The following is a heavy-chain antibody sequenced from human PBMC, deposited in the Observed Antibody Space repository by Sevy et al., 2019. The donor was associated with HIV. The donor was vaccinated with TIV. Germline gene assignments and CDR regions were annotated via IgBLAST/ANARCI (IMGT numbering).Heavy chain of an antibody. CDR1: GGTFSSYA. V-gene: IGHV1-69*13. Sequence: ASVKVSCKASGGTFSSYAISWVRQAPGQGLEWMGGIIPIFGTANYAQKFQGRVTITADESTSTAYMELSSLRSEDTAVYYCARVETRYDFWSGYYKHYYYGMDVWAKGPRSPSP. CDR2: IIPIFGTA. CDR3: ARVETRYDFWSGYYKHYYYGMDV. J-gene: IGHJ6*02. D-gene: IGHD3-3*01.